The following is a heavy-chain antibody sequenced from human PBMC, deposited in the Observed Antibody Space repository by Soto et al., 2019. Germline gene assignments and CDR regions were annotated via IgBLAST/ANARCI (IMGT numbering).Heavy chain of an antibody. V-gene: IGHV1-18*01. D-gene: IGHD6-13*01. CDR2: NSAYNGNT. J-gene: IGHJ4*02. Sequence: ASVKVSCKASGYTFTSYGISWVRQAPGQGLEWMGWNSAYNGNTNYAQKLQGRVTMTTDTSTSTAYMELRSLRSDDTAVYYCARSIAAAVDFDHWGQGTLVTVSS. CDR3: ARSIAAAVDFDH. CDR1: GYTFTSYG.